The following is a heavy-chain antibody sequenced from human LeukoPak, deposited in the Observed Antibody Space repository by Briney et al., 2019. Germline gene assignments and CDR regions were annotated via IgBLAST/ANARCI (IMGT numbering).Heavy chain of an antibody. CDR3: ARVAVVTKFSFDY. CDR1: GFTFSSYA. D-gene: IGHD4-23*01. CDR2: ISGSGGST. J-gene: IGHJ4*02. V-gene: IGHV3-23*01. Sequence: PGGSLRLSCAASGFTFSSYAMSWVRQAPGKGLEWVSTISGSGGSTYYADSVKGRFTLSRDNSKNTLYLQMNSLRAEDTAVYYCARVAVVTKFSFDYWGQGTLVTVSS.